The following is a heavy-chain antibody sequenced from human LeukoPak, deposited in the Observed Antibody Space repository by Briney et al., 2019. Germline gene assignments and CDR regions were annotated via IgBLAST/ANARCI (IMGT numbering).Heavy chain of an antibody. CDR2: IYHSGCT. Sequence: GSLRLSCAASGFTFDDYGMSWVRQPPGKGLEWIGEIYHSGCTNYNPSLKSRVTISVDKSKNQFSLKLSSVTAADTAVYYCASRSGGSLDYWGQGTLVTVSS. D-gene: IGHD1-26*01. V-gene: IGHV4-4*02. CDR1: GFTFDDYG. J-gene: IGHJ4*02. CDR3: ASRSGGSLDY.